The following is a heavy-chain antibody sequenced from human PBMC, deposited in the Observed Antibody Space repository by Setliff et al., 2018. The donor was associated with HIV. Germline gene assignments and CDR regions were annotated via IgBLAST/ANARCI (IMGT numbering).Heavy chain of an antibody. V-gene: IGHV4-4*07. CDR1: GGSISSYY. Sequence: PSETLSLTCTVSGGSISSYYWSWVRQPAGKGLEWIGRLYVSGDTNYNPSLKSRVTMSLDTSKKHFSLNLKSVTAADTAVYFCAKGSGPPWFDPWGQGTLVTVSS. D-gene: IGHD3-3*01. CDR3: AKGSGPPWFDP. CDR2: LYVSGDT. J-gene: IGHJ5*02.